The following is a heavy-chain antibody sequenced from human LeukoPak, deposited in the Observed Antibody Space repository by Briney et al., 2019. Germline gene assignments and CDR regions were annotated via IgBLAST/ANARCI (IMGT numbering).Heavy chain of an antibody. CDR3: TRRSGDDSRGYYDY. CDR1: GFTVSDNY. J-gene: IGHJ4*02. Sequence: PGGSLRLSCAASGFTVSDNYMTWVRQAPGKGLEWVSIIYSGGSTYYADSVKGRFTISRDESKNTAYLQMNSLKTEDTAVYYCTRRSGDDSRGYYDYWGQGTLVTVSS. CDR2: IYSGGST. D-gene: IGHD3-22*01. V-gene: IGHV3-66*04.